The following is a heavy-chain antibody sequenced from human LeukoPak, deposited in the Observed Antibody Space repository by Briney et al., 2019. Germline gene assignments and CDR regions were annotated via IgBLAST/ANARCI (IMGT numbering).Heavy chain of an antibody. CDR3: AKDSQQQLLPYYFDY. D-gene: IGHD6-13*01. CDR2: ISGTGGTT. V-gene: IGHV3-23*01. CDR1: GFTFTSYA. Sequence: GGSLRLSCAASGFTFTSYAMSWVRQAPGKGLEWVSAISGTGGTTYYADSVKGRFTISRDNSKNTLYLQMNSLRAEDTAVYYCAKDSQQQLLPYYFDYWGQGTLVTVSS. J-gene: IGHJ4*02.